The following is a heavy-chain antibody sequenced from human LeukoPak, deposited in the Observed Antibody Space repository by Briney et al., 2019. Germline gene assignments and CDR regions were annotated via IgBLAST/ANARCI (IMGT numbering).Heavy chain of an antibody. CDR2: IFYSGNT. D-gene: IGHD3-22*01. J-gene: IGHJ4*02. Sequence: ASETLSLTCTVAGGSIGSSSYYRGWIRQPPGKGLEWIGSIFYSGNTYYNASLKSRVTISVDTSKNHFSLKLSSVTSADTAVYYCARRSSGGGLFDYWGQGTLVTVSS. CDR3: ARRSSGGGLFDY. CDR1: GGSIGSSSYY. V-gene: IGHV4-39*02.